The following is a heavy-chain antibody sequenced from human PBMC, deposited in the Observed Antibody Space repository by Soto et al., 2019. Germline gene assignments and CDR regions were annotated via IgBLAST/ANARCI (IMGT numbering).Heavy chain of an antibody. Sequence: SETLSLACTVSGGSISSGGYYWSWIRQHPGKGLEWIGYIYYSGSTYYNPSLKSRVTISVDTSKNQFSLKLSSVTAADTAVYYCARAGGEAYGSGSYKLDPWGQGTLVTVSS. J-gene: IGHJ5*02. CDR1: GGSISSGGYY. V-gene: IGHV4-31*03. D-gene: IGHD3-10*01. CDR3: ARAGGEAYGSGSYKLDP. CDR2: IYYSGST.